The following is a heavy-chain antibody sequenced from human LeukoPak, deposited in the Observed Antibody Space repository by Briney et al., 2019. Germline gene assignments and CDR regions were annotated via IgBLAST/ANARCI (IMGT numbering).Heavy chain of an antibody. CDR3: ARGSSSWYYPYNWFDP. D-gene: IGHD6-13*01. CDR1: GFTFSSYA. Sequence: GGSLRLSCAASGFTFSSYAMNWVRQAPGKGLEWVALISYDGSNKNYADSVKGRFTISRDNSKNTLYLQMNSLRAEDTAVYYCARGSSSWYYPYNWFDPWGQGTLVTVSS. CDR2: ISYDGSNK. J-gene: IGHJ5*02. V-gene: IGHV3-30-3*01.